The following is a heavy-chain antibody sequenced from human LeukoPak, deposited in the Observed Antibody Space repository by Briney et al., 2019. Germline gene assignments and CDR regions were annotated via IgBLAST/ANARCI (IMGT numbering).Heavy chain of an antibody. CDR3: ARSTSSFSWYY. J-gene: IGHJ4*02. D-gene: IGHD6-13*01. Sequence: GGSLRLSCAASGFTFSDYYMSWIRQAPGKGLEWVSYISSSSSYTNYADSVKGRFTISRDNAKNSLYLQFHSLRAEDTAVYYCARSTSSFSWYYGGQGTLVIVSS. CDR1: GFTFSDYY. V-gene: IGHV3-11*06. CDR2: ISSSSSYT.